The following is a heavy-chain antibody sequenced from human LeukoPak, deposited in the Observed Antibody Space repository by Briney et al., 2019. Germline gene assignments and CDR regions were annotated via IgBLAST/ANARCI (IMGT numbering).Heavy chain of an antibody. Sequence: ASVKVSCKASGYTFTGYYMHWVRQAPGQGLEWMGRINPNSGGTNYAQKFQGRVTMTRDTSISTAYMELSRLRSDDTAVYYCARTLRGGGNNWFDPWGQGTLVTVSP. V-gene: IGHV1-2*06. CDR1: GYTFTGYY. J-gene: IGHJ5*02. CDR3: ARTLRGGGNNWFDP. D-gene: IGHD3-16*01. CDR2: INPNSGGT.